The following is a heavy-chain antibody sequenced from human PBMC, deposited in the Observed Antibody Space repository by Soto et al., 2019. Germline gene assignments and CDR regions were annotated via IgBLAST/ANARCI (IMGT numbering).Heavy chain of an antibody. CDR3: ARDDSGFSGSHYIDYFNY. CDR1: GYSFANYV. V-gene: IGHV1-3*01. D-gene: IGHD1-26*01. Sequence: ASVKVSCKASGYSFANYVIYWVRQAPGQRLEWMGWINAGNGNTKYSQKFQGRVTITRDTSAGTVYMQLSSLTSEDTAVYYCARDDSGFSGSHYIDYFNYWGQGALVTVSS. J-gene: IGHJ4*02. CDR2: INAGNGNT.